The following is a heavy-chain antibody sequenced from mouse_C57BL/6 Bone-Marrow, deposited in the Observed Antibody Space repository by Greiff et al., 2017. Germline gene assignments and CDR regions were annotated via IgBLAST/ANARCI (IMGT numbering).Heavy chain of an antibody. J-gene: IGHJ2*01. D-gene: IGHD1-1*01. CDR1: GYTFTSYW. Sequence: QVQLQQPGAELVKPGASVKMSCKASGYTFTSYWITWVKQRPGQGLEWIGDIYPGSGSTNYNEKFKSKATLTVDTSSSTAYMQLSRRTSEDSAVYYCVITTVDPLDYWGQGTTLTVSS. CDR2: IYPGSGST. V-gene: IGHV1-55*01. CDR3: VITTVDPLDY.